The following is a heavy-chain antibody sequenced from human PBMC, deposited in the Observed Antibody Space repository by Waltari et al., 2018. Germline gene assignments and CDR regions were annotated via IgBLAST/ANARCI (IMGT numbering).Heavy chain of an antibody. J-gene: IGHJ6*02. V-gene: IGHV4-61*02. Sequence: QVQLQESGPGLVKPSQTLSLTCTVSGGSISSGSYYWSWIRQPAGKGLEWVGRIYTRGRTNYNPSLKSRVTISVDTSKNQFSLKLSSVTAADTAVYYCARDTYYYDSSGYYHSMDVWGQGTTVTVSS. D-gene: IGHD3-22*01. CDR1: GGSISSGSYY. CDR3: ARDTYYYDSSGYYHSMDV. CDR2: IYTRGRT.